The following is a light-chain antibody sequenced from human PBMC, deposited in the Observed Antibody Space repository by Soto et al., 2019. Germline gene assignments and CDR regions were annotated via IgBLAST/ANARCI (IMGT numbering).Light chain of an antibody. J-gene: IGKJ4*01. Sequence: EIVLTQSPATLSVSPGEGATLSCRTSQSVNRNLAWYQQRPGQAPRLLMYGASVRASGAPGRFRGSGSGTDFSPTISSLQAEDFAVYYCQQYNNGPPATFGGGTKVEIK. CDR2: GAS. V-gene: IGKV3-15*01. CDR1: QSVNRN. CDR3: QQYNNGPPAT.